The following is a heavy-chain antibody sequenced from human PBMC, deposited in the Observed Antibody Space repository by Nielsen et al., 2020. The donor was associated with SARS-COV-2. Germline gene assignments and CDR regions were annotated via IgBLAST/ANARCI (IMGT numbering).Heavy chain of an antibody. Sequence: SLKISCAASGFTFDDYVMHWVRQAPGKGLEWVSGISWNSGSIGYADSVKGRFTISRDNAKNSLYLQMNSLRAEDTALYYCATGITPGMDVWGQGTTVTVSS. CDR2: ISWNSGSI. CDR3: ATGITPGMDV. D-gene: IGHD3-10*01. V-gene: IGHV3-9*01. CDR1: GFTFDDYV. J-gene: IGHJ6*02.